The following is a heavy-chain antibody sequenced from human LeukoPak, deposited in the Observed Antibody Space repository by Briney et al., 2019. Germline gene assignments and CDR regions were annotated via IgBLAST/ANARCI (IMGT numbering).Heavy chain of an antibody. J-gene: IGHJ3*02. V-gene: IGHV4-59*11. CDR3: ARDLVTVTKGFDI. D-gene: IGHD4-17*01. CDR2: ISYIGTT. Sequence: SETLTLTCAVSDDSYSSHYWTWIRQPPGKGLEWIGYISYIGTTNYNPSLKSRVTLSIDTSKNQFSLKLRSVTAADTAVYYCARDLVTVTKGFDIWGQGTMVSVSS. CDR1: DDSYSSHY.